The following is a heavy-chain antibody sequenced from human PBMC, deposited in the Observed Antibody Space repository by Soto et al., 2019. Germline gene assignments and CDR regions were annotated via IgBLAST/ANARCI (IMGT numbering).Heavy chain of an antibody. Sequence: GASVKVSCNASGYTFTSYAMHWVRQAPGQRLEWMGWINAGNGNTKYSQKFQGRVTITRDTSASTAYMELSSLRSEDTAVYYCAGGSGSYYKTYYYYGMDVWGQGTTVTVSS. D-gene: IGHD3-10*01. CDR1: GYTFTSYA. CDR3: AGGSGSYYKTYYYYGMDV. CDR2: INAGNGNT. J-gene: IGHJ6*02. V-gene: IGHV1-3*01.